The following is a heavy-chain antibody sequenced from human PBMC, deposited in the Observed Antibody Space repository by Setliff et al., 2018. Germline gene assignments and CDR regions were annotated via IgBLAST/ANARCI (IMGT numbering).Heavy chain of an antibody. J-gene: IGHJ6*03. CDR2: FYHSGST. D-gene: IGHD3-10*01. V-gene: IGHV5-10-1*04. Sequence: GESLKISCKGSGYSFTSYWIGWVRQMPGKGLEWIGYFYHSGSTNYNPSLKGRVTMTSDTSRNQLSLKLTSVSAADTAIYYCARSSYYASGNSHNYYMDVWGKGTAVTVS. CDR3: ARSSYYASGNSHNYYMDV. CDR1: GYSFTSYW.